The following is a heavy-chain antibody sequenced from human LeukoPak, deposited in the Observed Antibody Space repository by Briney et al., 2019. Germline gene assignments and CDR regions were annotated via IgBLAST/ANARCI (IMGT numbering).Heavy chain of an antibody. CDR2: IKQDGSEK. D-gene: IGHD4-17*01. V-gene: IGHV3-7*01. J-gene: IGHJ6*02. Sequence: GGSLRLSCVASGFTFSSYWMSWVRQAPGKGLEWVANIKQDGSEKYYVDSVKGRFTISRDNAKNSLYLQMNSLRAEDTAVYYCARTGEDYGDYLTYYYYGMDVWGQGTTVTVSS. CDR1: GFTFSSYW. CDR3: ARTGEDYGDYLTYYYYGMDV.